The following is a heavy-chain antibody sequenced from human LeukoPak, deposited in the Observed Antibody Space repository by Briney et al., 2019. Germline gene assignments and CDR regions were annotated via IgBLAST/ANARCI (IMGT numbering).Heavy chain of an antibody. CDR3: ARGLRYFDWSPEPPASRAPDY. CDR1: GFTFSSYA. J-gene: IGHJ4*02. V-gene: IGHV3-30-3*01. CDR2: ISYDGSNK. D-gene: IGHD3-9*01. Sequence: HPGGSLRLSCAASGFTFSSYAMHWVRQAPGKGLEWVAVISYDGSNKYYADSVKGRFTISRDNSKNTLYLQMNSLRAEDTAVYYCARGLRYFDWSPEPPASRAPDYWGQGTLVTVSS.